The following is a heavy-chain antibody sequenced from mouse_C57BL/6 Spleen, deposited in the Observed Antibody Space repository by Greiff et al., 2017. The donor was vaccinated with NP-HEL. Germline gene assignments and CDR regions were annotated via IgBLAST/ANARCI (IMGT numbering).Heavy chain of an antibody. D-gene: IGHD1-1*01. J-gene: IGHJ2*01. CDR3: TQKGDPPTRGSSFPFDY. CDR1: GYTFTDYE. Sequence: VQLQQSGAELVRPGASVTLSCKASGYTFTDYEMHWVKQTPVHGLEWIGAIDPETGGTAYNQKFKGKAILTADKSSSTAYMELRSLTSEDSAVYYCTQKGDPPTRGSSFPFDYWGQGTTLTVSS. V-gene: IGHV1-15*01. CDR2: IDPETGGT.